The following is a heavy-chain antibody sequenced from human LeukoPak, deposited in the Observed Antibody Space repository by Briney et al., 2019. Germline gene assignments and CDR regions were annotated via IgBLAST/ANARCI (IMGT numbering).Heavy chain of an antibody. V-gene: IGHV5-51*01. Sequence: GESLKISCKGSGYSFTSYWIGWVRQMPGKGLEWMGIIYPGDSDTRYSPSFQGQVTISSDKSISTAYLQWSSLKASDTAMYYCARPKKVHSSGYYYGRESGAFDIWGQGTMVTVSS. D-gene: IGHD3-22*01. CDR2: IYPGDSDT. J-gene: IGHJ3*02. CDR3: ARPKKVHSSGYYYGRESGAFDI. CDR1: GYSFTSYW.